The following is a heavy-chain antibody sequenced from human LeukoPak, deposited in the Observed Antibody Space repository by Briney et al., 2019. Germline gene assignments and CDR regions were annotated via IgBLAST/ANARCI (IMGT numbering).Heavy chain of an antibody. CDR3: ARRALPADSFDN. CDR1: GFTFTSHA. V-gene: IGHV3-23*01. CDR2: ISNVGGRV. Sequence: GRSLRLSCAASGFTFTSHAMSWVRRAPGKGLQWVSAISNVGGRVDYADSVKGRFTISRDNSKNTLCLQMNSLRAADTAVYYCARRALPADSFDNWGQGTMVTVSS. J-gene: IGHJ3*02. D-gene: IGHD2-15*01.